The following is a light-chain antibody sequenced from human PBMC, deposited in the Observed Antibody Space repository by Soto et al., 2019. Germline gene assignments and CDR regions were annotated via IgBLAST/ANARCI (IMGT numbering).Light chain of an antibody. Sequence: EIVLTQSPATLSLSPGERATLSCRASQSVSSYLAWYQQKPGQAPRLLIYDASNRATGIAARFSGSGSGTDFTLTISSLVPEDFAVYYCQQRSNWPLTFGGGTKVEIK. CDR1: QSVSSY. J-gene: IGKJ4*01. CDR2: DAS. V-gene: IGKV3-11*01. CDR3: QQRSNWPLT.